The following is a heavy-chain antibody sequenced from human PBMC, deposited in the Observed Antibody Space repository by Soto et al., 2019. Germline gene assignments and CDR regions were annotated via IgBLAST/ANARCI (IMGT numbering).Heavy chain of an antibody. V-gene: IGHV4-59*04. CDR3: ARQRTSVVTQAYFDV. D-gene: IGHD2-21*02. Sequence: SETLSLTCTVSGGSISSYYWSWIWQPPGKGLEWIGSIYYSGSTYNNPSLRSRVSMSIDTSKDQFSLKLKSVTAADTALYFCARQRTSVVTQAYFDVWGPGSLVTVSS. CDR2: IYYSGST. CDR1: GGSISSYY. J-gene: IGHJ4*02.